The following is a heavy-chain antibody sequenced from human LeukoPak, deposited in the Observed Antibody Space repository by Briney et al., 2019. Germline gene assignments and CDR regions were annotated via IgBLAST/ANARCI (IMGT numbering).Heavy chain of an antibody. V-gene: IGHV3-30-3*01. CDR2: ISYDGSNK. CDR1: GFTFSSYA. Sequence: PGRSLRLSCAASGFTFSSYAMHWVRQAPGKGLEWVAVISYDGSNKYYADSVKGRFTISRDNSKNTLYLQMNSLRAEDTAVYYCASSPGIAAAGTNQPYYYYGMDVWGQGTTVTVSS. CDR3: ASSPGIAAAGTNQPYYYYGMDV. J-gene: IGHJ6*02. D-gene: IGHD6-13*01.